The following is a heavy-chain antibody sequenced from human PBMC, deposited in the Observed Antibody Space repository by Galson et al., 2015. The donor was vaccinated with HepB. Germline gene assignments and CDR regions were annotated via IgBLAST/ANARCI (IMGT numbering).Heavy chain of an antibody. CDR2: ISGSGGST. J-gene: IGHJ4*02. CDR1: GFTFSSYA. Sequence: SLRLSCAASGFTFSSYAMSWVRQAPGKGLEWVSAISGSGGSTYYADSVKGRFTISRDNSKNTLYLQMNSLRAEDTAVYYCAKDRRYSSSPRYFDYWGQGTLVTVSS. CDR3: AKDRRYSSSPRYFDY. D-gene: IGHD6-6*01. V-gene: IGHV3-23*01.